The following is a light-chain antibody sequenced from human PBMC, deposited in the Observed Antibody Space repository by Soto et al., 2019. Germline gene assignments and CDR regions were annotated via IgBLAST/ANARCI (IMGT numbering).Light chain of an antibody. CDR2: AAS. V-gene: IGKV1-39*01. Sequence: DIQMTHSPSSRSASVVERVTITFLASQSISNYLNWYQQKPGKAPKLLIYAASSFQSGVPSRFSGSGSGIDFTLTISSLQPEDFATYYCKQSYSSLNFGQGTRLEIK. CDR3: KQSYSSLN. J-gene: IGKJ5*01. CDR1: QSISNY.